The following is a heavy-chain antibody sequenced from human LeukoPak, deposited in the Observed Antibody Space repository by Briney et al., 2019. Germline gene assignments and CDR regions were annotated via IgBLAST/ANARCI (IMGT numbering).Heavy chain of an antibody. J-gene: IGHJ4*02. Sequence: ASVKVSCKASGYTFTSYGISWVRQAPGQGLEWMGWINPNSGGTNYAQKFQGRVTMTRDTSISTAYMELSRLRSDDTAVYYCARNVRMAARRYFDYWGQGTLVTVSS. CDR2: INPNSGGT. CDR3: ARNVRMAARRYFDY. V-gene: IGHV1-2*02. CDR1: GYTFTSYG. D-gene: IGHD6-6*01.